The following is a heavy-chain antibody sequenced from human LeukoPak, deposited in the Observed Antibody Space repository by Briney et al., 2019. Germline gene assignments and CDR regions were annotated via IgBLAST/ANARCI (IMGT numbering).Heavy chain of an antibody. Sequence: PGGSLRLSCAASGFTFSSYVMNWVRQAPGKGLEWVANIKQDGSEKYYVDSVKGRFTISRDNAKNSLYLQMNSLRAEDTAVYYCARDTLITGNDYWGQGTLVTVSS. D-gene: IGHD1-20*01. CDR1: GFTFSSYV. J-gene: IGHJ4*02. CDR2: IKQDGSEK. V-gene: IGHV3-7*01. CDR3: ARDTLITGNDY.